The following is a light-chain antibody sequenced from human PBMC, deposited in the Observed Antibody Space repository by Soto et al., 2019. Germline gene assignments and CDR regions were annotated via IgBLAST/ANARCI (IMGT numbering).Light chain of an antibody. CDR3: QQYNSYSWT. J-gene: IGKJ1*01. CDR2: DAS. V-gene: IGKV1-5*01. CDR1: QSISSW. Sequence: DIQMTQSPSTLSASVGDRVTITCRASQSISSWLAWYQQKPGQAPKLLIYDASSLESGVPSRFSGSGSGTEFPLTISRLPPDDFATYYCQQYNSYSWTFGQGTKVEIK.